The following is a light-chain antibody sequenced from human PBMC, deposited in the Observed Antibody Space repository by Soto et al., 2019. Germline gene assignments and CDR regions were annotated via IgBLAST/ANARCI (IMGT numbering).Light chain of an antibody. Sequence: QSALTQPPSASGTPGQRVTISCSGSSSNIGSNSVKWYQQFPGTAPKLLIYSNNQRPSGVPDRFSGTKSGTSASLAISGRRTEDEADYYCADWDDSPSGQVFGTGTKVTVV. J-gene: IGLJ1*01. CDR1: SSNIGSNS. V-gene: IGLV1-47*02. CDR2: SNN. CDR3: ADWDDSPSGQV.